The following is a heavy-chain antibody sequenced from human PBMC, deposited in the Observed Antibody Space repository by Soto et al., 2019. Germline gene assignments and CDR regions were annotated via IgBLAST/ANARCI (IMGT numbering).Heavy chain of an antibody. Sequence: EVQLVESGGGLVKPGGSLRLSCAASGFTFSSYSMNWVRQAPGKGLEWVSSISSSSSYIYYADSVKGRFTIFRENAKNSLYLQMNSLRAEDTAVYYCWLYCTNGVVCRGGMDVWGQGTTVTVPS. J-gene: IGHJ6*02. CDR3: WLYCTNGVVCRGGMDV. V-gene: IGHV3-21*01. CDR1: GFTFSSYS. CDR2: ISSSSSYI. D-gene: IGHD2-8*01.